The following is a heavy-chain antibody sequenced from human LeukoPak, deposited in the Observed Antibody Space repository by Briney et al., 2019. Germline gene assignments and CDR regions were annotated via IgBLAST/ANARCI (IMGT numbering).Heavy chain of an antibody. Sequence: PSETLSLTCTVSGGSISSYYWSWIRQPPGKGLEWIGYIYYSGSINYNPSLKSRVTISVDTSKNQFSLKLSSVTAADTAVYYCARVRFFRASGYCSGGSCLRGPYYFDYWGQGTLVTVSS. D-gene: IGHD2-15*01. V-gene: IGHV4-59*01. CDR2: IYYSGSI. CDR1: GGSISSYY. CDR3: ARVRFFRASGYCSGGSCLRGPYYFDY. J-gene: IGHJ4*02.